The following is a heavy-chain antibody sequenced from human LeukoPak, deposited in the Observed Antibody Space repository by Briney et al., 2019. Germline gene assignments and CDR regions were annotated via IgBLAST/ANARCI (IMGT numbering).Heavy chain of an antibody. J-gene: IGHJ6*03. Sequence: GGSLRLSCAASGFTFSSYAMSWVRQAPGKRLEWVSGVHGSGSSGVTTFYADSVKGRFTISRDDSRNTLYLQINSLSLEDTAVYYCASDYPLYYYYMDVWGKGTTVTVSS. CDR2: VHGSGSSGVTT. V-gene: IGHV3-23*01. CDR3: ASDYPLYYYYMDV. CDR1: GFTFSSYA. D-gene: IGHD4-11*01.